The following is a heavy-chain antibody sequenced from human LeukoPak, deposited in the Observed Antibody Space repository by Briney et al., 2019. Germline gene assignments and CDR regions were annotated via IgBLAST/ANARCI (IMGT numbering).Heavy chain of an antibody. D-gene: IGHD1-1*01. J-gene: IGHJ4*02. CDR3: ATHDSGRNALES. V-gene: IGHV4-59*08. CDR2: IFYSGTT. CDR1: VGSIGRYY. Sequence: SETLSLTCTVPVGSIGRYYWRWLRHPPGEGLECSGYIFYSGTTNYNPFLESRVPISVDTSKNQSSLKQFSVTAADTAAFYCATHDSGRNALESGGQGTLVTVSS.